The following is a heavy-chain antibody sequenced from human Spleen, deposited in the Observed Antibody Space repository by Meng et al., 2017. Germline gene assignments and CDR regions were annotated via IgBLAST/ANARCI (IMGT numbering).Heavy chain of an antibody. CDR1: GGSISSGAYY. J-gene: IGHJ4*02. CDR3: ARHYYNSGSFDY. CDR2: IYYSGST. Sequence: VQLAESGPGLVRPSQTLFLTCTVSGGSISSGAYYWSWIRQHPGKGLEWIGYIYYSGSTDYNPSLKSRLTISVDTSKNQFSLRLSSVTAADTAVYYCARHYYNSGSFDYWGQGTLVTVSS. V-gene: IGHV4-31*03. D-gene: IGHD3-10*01.